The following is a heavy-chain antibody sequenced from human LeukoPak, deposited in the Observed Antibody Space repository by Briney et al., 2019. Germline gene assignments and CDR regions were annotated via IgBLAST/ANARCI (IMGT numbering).Heavy chain of an antibody. CDR1: GFTFSSYS. CDR3: ARVSCSSTSCYEKLDY. CDR2: ICSSSSYI. D-gene: IGHD2-2*01. V-gene: IGHV3-21*01. J-gene: IGHJ4*02. Sequence: GGSLRLSCAASGFTFSSYSMNWVRQAPGKGLEWVSSICSSSSYIYYADTVKGRFTISRDNAKNSLYLQMNSLRAEDTAVYYCARVSCSSTSCYEKLDYWGQGTLVTV.